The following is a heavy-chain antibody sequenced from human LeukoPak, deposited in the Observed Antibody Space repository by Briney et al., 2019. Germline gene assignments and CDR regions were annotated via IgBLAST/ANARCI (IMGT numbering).Heavy chain of an antibody. V-gene: IGHV4-59*08. Sequence: LSETLSLTCTVSGGSISSYYWSWIRQPPGKGLEWIGYIYYGGSTNYNPSLKSRVTISVDTSKNQFSLKLSSVTAADTAVYYCARHESAMATPDYWGQGTLVTVSS. CDR2: IYYGGST. D-gene: IGHD5-24*01. J-gene: IGHJ4*02. CDR1: GGSISSYY. CDR3: ARHESAMATPDY.